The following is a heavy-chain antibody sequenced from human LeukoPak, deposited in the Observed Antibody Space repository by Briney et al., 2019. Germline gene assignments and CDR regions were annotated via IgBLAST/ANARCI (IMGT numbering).Heavy chain of an antibody. Sequence: ASVKVSCKASGGTFSSYAISWVRQAPGQGLEWMGWINTNTGNPTYAQGFTGRFVFSLDTSVSTAYLQISSLKAEDTAVYYCARVGYDSSGYCDYWGQGTLVTVPS. D-gene: IGHD3-22*01. CDR2: INTNTGNP. V-gene: IGHV7-4-1*02. CDR3: ARVGYDSSGYCDY. J-gene: IGHJ4*02. CDR1: GGTFSSYA.